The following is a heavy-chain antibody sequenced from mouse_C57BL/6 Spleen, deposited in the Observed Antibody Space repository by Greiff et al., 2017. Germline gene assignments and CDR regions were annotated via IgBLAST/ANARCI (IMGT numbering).Heavy chain of an antibody. CDR3: AREGETGTG. V-gene: IGHV1-81*01. Sequence: QVQLQQSGAELARPGASVKLSCKASGYTFTSYGISWVKKRNGQGLEWTGQIYPRSGNTYYNAKFKGKATLTADKSSSTVDMELRSLTSEESAVYFCAREGETGTGWGQGTTLTVSS. CDR2: IYPRSGNT. CDR1: GYTFTSYG. J-gene: IGHJ2*01. D-gene: IGHD3-3*01.